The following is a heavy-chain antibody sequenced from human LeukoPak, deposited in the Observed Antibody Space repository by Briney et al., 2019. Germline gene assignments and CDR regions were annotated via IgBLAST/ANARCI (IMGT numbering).Heavy chain of an antibody. CDR3: ARDLHPSGWSDFDC. J-gene: IGHJ4*02. CDR2: IYSGGST. CDR1: GFTVSSNY. Sequence: GGSLRLSCAASGFTVSSNYMSWVRQAPGKGLEWVSVIYSGGSTYYADSVKGRFTISKDNSKNTLYLQMNSLRAEDTAVYYCARDLHPSGWSDFDCWGQGTLVTVSS. D-gene: IGHD6-19*01. V-gene: IGHV3-53*01.